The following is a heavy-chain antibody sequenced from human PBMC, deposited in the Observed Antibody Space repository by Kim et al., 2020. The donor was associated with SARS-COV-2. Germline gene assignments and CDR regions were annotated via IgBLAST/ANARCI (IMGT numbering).Heavy chain of an antibody. V-gene: IGHV3-15*01. CDR1: GFTFSNAW. Sequence: GGSLRLSCAASGFTFSNAWMSWIRQAPGKGLEWVGRIRSKPEGGTTEYAAPVKGRFTISRDDSQNTVFLQMNSLETEDTAVYYCTTGPERSTETRDYWGQGTLVTVSS. J-gene: IGHJ4*02. CDR2: IRSKPEGGTT. CDR3: TTGPERSTETRDY. D-gene: IGHD2-8*02.